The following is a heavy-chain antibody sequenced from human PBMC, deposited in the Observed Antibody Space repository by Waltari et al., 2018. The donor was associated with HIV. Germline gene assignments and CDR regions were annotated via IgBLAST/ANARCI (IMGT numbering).Heavy chain of an antibody. J-gene: IGHJ2*01. CDR3: ARGVGATRGWYFDL. CDR2: ISYDGSNK. D-gene: IGHD1-26*01. V-gene: IGHV3-30*01. CDR1: GFTFSSYA. Sequence: QVQLVESGGGVVQPGRSLRLSCAASGFTFSSYAMHWVRQAPGKGLEWVAVISYDGSNKYYADSVKGRFTISRDNSKNTLYVQMNSLRAEDTAVYYCARGVGATRGWYFDLWGRGTLVTVSS.